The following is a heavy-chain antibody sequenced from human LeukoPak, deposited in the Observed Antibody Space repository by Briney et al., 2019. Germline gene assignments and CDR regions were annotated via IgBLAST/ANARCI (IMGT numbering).Heavy chain of an antibody. CDR1: GFTFSSYA. D-gene: IGHD6-19*01. Sequence: GGSLRLSCAASGFTFSSYAMSWVRQAPGKGLEWVSAISGSGGSAYYADSVKGRFTISRDNSKNTLYLQMNSLRAEDTAVYYCAKDENSSGWYSVYWGQGTLVTVSS. V-gene: IGHV3-23*01. CDR2: ISGSGGSA. J-gene: IGHJ4*02. CDR3: AKDENSSGWYSVY.